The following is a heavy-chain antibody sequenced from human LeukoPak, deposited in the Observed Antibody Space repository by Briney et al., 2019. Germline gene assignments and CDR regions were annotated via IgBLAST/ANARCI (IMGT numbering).Heavy chain of an antibody. CDR1: GFTVRSNY. J-gene: IGHJ3*02. D-gene: IGHD2-21*02. CDR2: IYSGGST. Sequence: GGSLRLSCAASGFTVRSNYMSWVRQAPGKGLEWVSVIYSGGSTYYADSVKGRFAISRDISKNTLYLQMNSLRAEDTAVYYCARDPQVTAIHDAFDIWGQGTMVTVSS. V-gene: IGHV3-66*01. CDR3: ARDPQVTAIHDAFDI.